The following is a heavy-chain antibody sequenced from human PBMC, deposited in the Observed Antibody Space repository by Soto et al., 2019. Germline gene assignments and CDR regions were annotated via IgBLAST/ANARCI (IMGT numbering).Heavy chain of an antibody. CDR2: IYYSGST. CDR1: GGSISSGGYY. Sequence: SETLSLTCTVSGGSISSGGYYWSWIRQHPGKGLEWIGYIYYSGSTYYNPSLKSRVTISVDTSKNQFSLKLSSVTAADTAVYYCARDGKRGRKGHYGMDVWGQGSTVTVSS. CDR3: ARDGKRGRKGHYGMDV. D-gene: IGHD3-10*01. V-gene: IGHV4-31*03. J-gene: IGHJ6*02.